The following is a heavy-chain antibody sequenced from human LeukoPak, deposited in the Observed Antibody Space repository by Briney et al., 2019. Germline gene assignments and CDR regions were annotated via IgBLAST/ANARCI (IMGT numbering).Heavy chain of an antibody. Sequence: GGSLRLSCAASGFTFSDYYKSWIRHAPGKGLEWVSYISSSSSYTNYADSVKGPFTISRDNAKNSLYLQMNSLRAEDTAVYYCARDRQWDGMDVWGKGTTVTVSS. CDR2: ISSSSSYT. CDR1: GFTFSDYY. D-gene: IGHD6-19*01. J-gene: IGHJ6*04. CDR3: ARDRQWDGMDV. V-gene: IGHV3-11*06.